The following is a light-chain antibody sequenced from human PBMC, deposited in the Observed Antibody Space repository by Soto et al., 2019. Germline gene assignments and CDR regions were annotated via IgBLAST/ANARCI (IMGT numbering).Light chain of an antibody. V-gene: IGKV3-20*01. CDR3: QQYSSLWT. Sequence: EIVLTQSPGTLSLSPGERATLSCRASQTVLNNYLTWYQQKPGQAPRRLIFGASFRATGIPDRFSGSGSGTDFTLTISRLEPEDSAVYYCQQYSSLWTFGQGTKVEIK. CDR1: QTVLNNY. CDR2: GAS. J-gene: IGKJ1*01.